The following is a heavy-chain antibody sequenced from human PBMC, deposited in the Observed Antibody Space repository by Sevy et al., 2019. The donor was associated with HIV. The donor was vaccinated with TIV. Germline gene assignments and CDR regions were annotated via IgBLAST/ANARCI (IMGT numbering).Heavy chain of an antibody. CDR3: ARDHRNDYNGPAHYLDV. CDR1: GGSITSGFYS. CDR2: LYTSGST. J-gene: IGHJ6*03. Sequence: SETLSLTCSVSGGSITSGFYSWTWIRQPAGKGLEWIGHLYTSGSTNYNSSLKSRVTISVDTSKNQFSLKLNSVTAADTAVYYCARDHRNDYNGPAHYLDVWGKGTTVTVSS. V-gene: IGHV4-61*09. D-gene: IGHD4-4*01.